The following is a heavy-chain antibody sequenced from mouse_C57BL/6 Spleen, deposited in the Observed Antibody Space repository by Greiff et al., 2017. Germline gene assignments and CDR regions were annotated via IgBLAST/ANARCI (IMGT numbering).Heavy chain of an antibody. CDR3: ASTNWGAWFAY. D-gene: IGHD4-1*01. V-gene: IGHV3-6*01. J-gene: IGHJ3*01. CDR2: ISYDGSN. Sequence: EVKLVESGPGLVKPSQSLSLTCSVTGYSITSGYYWNWIRQFPGNKLEWMGYISYDGSNNYNPSLKNRISITRDTSKNQFFLKLNSVTTEDTATYYCASTNWGAWFAYWGQGTLVTVSA. CDR1: GYSITSGYY.